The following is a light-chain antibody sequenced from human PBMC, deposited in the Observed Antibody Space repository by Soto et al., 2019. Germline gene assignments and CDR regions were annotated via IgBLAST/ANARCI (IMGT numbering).Light chain of an antibody. CDR1: QSVSSY. CDR3: LQRCNWPPVT. V-gene: IGKV3-11*01. Sequence: ERVMTQSPATLSVSPGERATLSCRASQSVSSYLAWYQQKPGQDPRLLIFGASTGATGIPDRFSGSGSGTDFTLTISSLEPEDFAVYYCLQRCNWPPVTFGQGTRLEIK. J-gene: IGKJ5*01. CDR2: GAS.